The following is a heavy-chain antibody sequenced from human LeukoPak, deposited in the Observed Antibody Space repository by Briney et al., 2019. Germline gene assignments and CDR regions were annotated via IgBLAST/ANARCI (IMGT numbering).Heavy chain of an antibody. D-gene: IGHD4-17*01. Sequence: ASVKVSCRASGYTFTSYYMHWVRQAPGQGLEWMGIINPSGGSTSYAQKFQGRVTMTRDTSTSTVYMELSSLRSEDTAVYYCARDYMDYGGFDYWGQGTLVTVSS. CDR2: INPSGGST. CDR1: GYTFTSYY. J-gene: IGHJ4*02. V-gene: IGHV1-46*01. CDR3: ARDYMDYGGFDY.